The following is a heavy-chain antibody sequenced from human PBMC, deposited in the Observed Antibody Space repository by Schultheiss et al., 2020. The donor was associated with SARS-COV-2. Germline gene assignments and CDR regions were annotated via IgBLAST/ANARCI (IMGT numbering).Heavy chain of an antibody. CDR2: IYYSGTT. Sequence: SQTLSLTCTVSGGSVSIGTYYWSWIRQPPGKGLEWIGNIYYSGTTNYSPSLKSRVTISVYTSKNQFSLKLSSVTAADTAVYYCARDDRDRLQPGGYYYYAMDVWGQGTTVTVSS. CDR3: ARDDRDRLQPGGYYYYAMDV. J-gene: IGHJ6*02. D-gene: IGHD5-24*01. CDR1: GGSVSIGTYY. V-gene: IGHV4-61*01.